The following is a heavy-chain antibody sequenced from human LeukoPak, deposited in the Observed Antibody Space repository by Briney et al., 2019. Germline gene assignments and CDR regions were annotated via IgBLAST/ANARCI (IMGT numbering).Heavy chain of an antibody. CDR1: GGSISSYY. V-gene: IGHV4-59*01. J-gene: IGHJ6*02. CDR3: ARVPASRGGPRDYYYYGMDV. CDR2: IYYSGST. D-gene: IGHD6-19*01. Sequence: SETLSLTCTVSGGSISSYYWSWIRQPPGKGLEWIGYIYYSGSTNYNPSPKSRVTISVDTSKNQFSLKLSSVTTADTAVYYCARVPASRGGPRDYYYYGMDVWGQGTTVTVSS.